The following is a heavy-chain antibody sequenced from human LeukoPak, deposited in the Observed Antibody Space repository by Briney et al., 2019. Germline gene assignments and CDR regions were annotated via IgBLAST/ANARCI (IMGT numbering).Heavy chain of an antibody. CDR1: GFTFSSYG. CDR3: AKGLDYYGSGSYQH. D-gene: IGHD3-10*01. CDR2: IWYDGSNK. V-gene: IGHV3-33*06. Sequence: GGSLRLSCAASGFTFSSYGMHWVRQAPGKGLEWVAVIWYDGSNKYYADSVKGRFTISRDNSKNTLYLQMNSLRAEDTAVYYCAKGLDYYGSGSYQHWGQGTLVTVSS. J-gene: IGHJ1*01.